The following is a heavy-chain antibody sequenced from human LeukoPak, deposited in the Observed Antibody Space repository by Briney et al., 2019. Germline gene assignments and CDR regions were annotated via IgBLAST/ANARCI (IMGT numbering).Heavy chain of an antibody. CDR3: AKGYSSSQSFDY. CDR2: TSGSGGTT. V-gene: IGHV3-23*01. Sequence: GGSLRLSCAASGFTFSSHAMSWVRQAPGKGLEWVSATSGSGGTTYYADSVKGRFTISRDNSKNTLYLQMNSLRAEDTAVYYCAKGYSSSQSFDYWGQGTLVTVPS. CDR1: GFTFSSHA. D-gene: IGHD6-13*01. J-gene: IGHJ4*02.